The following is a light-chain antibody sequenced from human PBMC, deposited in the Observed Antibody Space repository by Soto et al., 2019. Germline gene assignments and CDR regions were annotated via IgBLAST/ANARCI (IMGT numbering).Light chain of an antibody. V-gene: IGLV2-14*01. CDR2: QVT. CDR1: ISDIGGYYY. CDR3: TSYSSSDIFYV. Sequence: QSVLTQPASLSGSPGQSITISCTGTISDIGGYYYVSWYQHHPGKAPKLLIYQVTNRPSRVSNRFSGSKSGNTASLTISGLQADDEADYYCTSYSSSDIFYVFGTGTKVNVL. J-gene: IGLJ1*01.